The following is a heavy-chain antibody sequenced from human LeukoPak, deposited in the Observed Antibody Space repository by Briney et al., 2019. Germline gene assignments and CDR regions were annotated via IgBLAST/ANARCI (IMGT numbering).Heavy chain of an antibody. CDR3: ARGTYGDFDY. Sequence: GGSLRLSCAASGFTFSSYEMNWVRQAPGKGLEWVSYIIISGSTLYSADSVKGRFTISRDNAKNSLYLQMNSLRAEHTAVYYCARGTYGDFDYWGQGTLVTVSS. CDR2: IIISGSTL. D-gene: IGHD4-17*01. J-gene: IGHJ4*02. CDR1: GFTFSSYE. V-gene: IGHV3-48*03.